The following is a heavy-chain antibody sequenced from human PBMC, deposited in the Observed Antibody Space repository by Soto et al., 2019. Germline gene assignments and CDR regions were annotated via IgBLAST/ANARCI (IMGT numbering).Heavy chain of an antibody. CDR1: GYAFPHYV. Sequence: QVRLVQSGPEVKKPGASVKVSCKTSGYAFPHYVINWVRQAPGHGLEWMGFSTHTGNTNYAQNFQGRVVLTTDTSTSTAYMEVTSLRSDDTAVYYCARSGEHPLDYWAQGTPVTVSS. CDR2: STHTGNT. J-gene: IGHJ4*02. CDR3: ARSGEHPLDY. V-gene: IGHV1-18*01. D-gene: IGHD1-26*01.